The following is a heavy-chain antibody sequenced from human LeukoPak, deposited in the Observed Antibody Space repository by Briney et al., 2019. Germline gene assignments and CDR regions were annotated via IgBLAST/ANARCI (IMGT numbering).Heavy chain of an antibody. CDR3: ARDRYSSAWYEE. CDR2: INSGGSRT. CDR1: AFTFSSYW. J-gene: IGHJ4*02. V-gene: IGHV3-74*01. D-gene: IGHD6-19*01. Sequence: GRSLRLSCTASAFTFSSYWMHWVRQAPGEGLVSVSFINSGGSRTSYADSVKGRFTISRDNAKNTLYLQMNSLRAEDTAVYYCARDRYSSAWYEEWGQGTLVTVSS.